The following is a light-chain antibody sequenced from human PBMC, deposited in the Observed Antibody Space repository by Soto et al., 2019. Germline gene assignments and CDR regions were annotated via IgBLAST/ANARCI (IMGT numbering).Light chain of an antibody. V-gene: IGKV1-39*01. Sequence: DIQRTQSPSSLSASLGDRVTITGRASQSIGNHLNWYQQKHGQAPKFXIYYVSNLQSGVPSRFSGSGSGTDCTRPIDSLKHEDVETYSCPQGYTSSITFGQGTRLEIK. CDR3: PQGYTSSIT. J-gene: IGKJ5*01. CDR1: QSIGNH. CDR2: YVS.